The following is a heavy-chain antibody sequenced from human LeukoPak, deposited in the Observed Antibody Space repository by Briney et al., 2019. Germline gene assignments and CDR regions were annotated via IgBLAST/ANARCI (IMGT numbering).Heavy chain of an antibody. J-gene: IGHJ3*02. CDR3: ARSELSCSGGSCPTRYAFDI. D-gene: IGHD2-15*01. Sequence: SETLSLTCTVSGVSISSDSYYWSWIRQPAGKGLEWIGRFYTSGTTNYNPTLKSRVTISVDTSKNQFSLMLRSVTAADTALYYCARSELSCSGGSCPTRYAFDIWGQGTVVTASS. CDR1: GVSISSDSYY. V-gene: IGHV4-61*02. CDR2: FYTSGTT.